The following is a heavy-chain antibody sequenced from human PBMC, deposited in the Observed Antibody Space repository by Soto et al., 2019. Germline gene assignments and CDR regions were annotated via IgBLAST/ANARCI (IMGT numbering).Heavy chain of an antibody. CDR3: AREGRNGYSDYYGLDV. CDR1: GYTFSSYG. J-gene: IGHJ6*02. Sequence: QVQLVQSGAEVKKPGASLRVSCKASGYTFSSYGLSWVRQAPGQGLEWMGWISTNSGASNYAQDFQARVTMTTDTFTSTGYLELRSLSSDDTAVYYCAREGRNGYSDYYGLDVWGQGTTVTVSS. CDR2: ISTNSGAS. V-gene: IGHV1-18*01. D-gene: IGHD4-4*01.